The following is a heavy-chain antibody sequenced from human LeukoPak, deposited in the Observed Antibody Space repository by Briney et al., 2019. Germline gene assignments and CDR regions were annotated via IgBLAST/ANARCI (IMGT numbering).Heavy chain of an antibody. CDR1: GFTFSDYY. J-gene: IGHJ4*02. Sequence: GGSLRLSCAASGFTFSDYYMSWIRQAPGKGLEWVSYISSSGSTIYYADSVKGRFTISRDNAKNSLYLQMNSLRAEDTAVYYCARREGYCSGGSCYGYLDYWGQGTLVTVSS. V-gene: IGHV3-11*04. D-gene: IGHD2-15*01. CDR3: ARREGYCSGGSCYGYLDY. CDR2: ISSSGSTI.